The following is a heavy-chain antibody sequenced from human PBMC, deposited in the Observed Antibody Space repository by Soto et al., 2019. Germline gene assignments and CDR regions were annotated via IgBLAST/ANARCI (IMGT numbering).Heavy chain of an antibody. CDR3: ARQTPPYSYGIYYYYGMDV. CDR1: GGSISSSSYY. CDR2: IYYSGST. J-gene: IGHJ6*02. D-gene: IGHD5-18*01. Sequence: SETLSLTCTVSGGSISSSSYYWGWIRQPPGKRLEWIGSIYYSGSTYYNPSLKSRVTISVDTSKNQFSLKLSSVTAADTAVYYCARQTPPYSYGIYYYYGMDVWGQGTTVTAP. V-gene: IGHV4-39*01.